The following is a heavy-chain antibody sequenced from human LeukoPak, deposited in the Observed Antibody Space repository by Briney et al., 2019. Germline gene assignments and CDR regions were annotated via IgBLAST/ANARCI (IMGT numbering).Heavy chain of an antibody. Sequence: GRSLRLSCAASGFTFSSYGMHWVRQAPGKGLEWVAVIWYDGSNKYYADSVKGRFTISRDNSKNTLYLQMNSLRAEDTAVYYCARATGRYDSSGYYHYNWFDPWGQGTLVTVSS. V-gene: IGHV3-33*01. D-gene: IGHD3-22*01. CDR3: ARATGRYDSSGYYHYNWFDP. CDR2: IWYDGSNK. J-gene: IGHJ5*02. CDR1: GFTFSSYG.